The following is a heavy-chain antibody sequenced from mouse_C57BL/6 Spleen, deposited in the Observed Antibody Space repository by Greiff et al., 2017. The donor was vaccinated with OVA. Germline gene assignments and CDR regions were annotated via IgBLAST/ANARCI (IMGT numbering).Heavy chain of an antibody. J-gene: IGHJ4*01. V-gene: IGHV1-76*01. D-gene: IGHD1-1*01. CDR1: GYTFTDYY. Sequence: VQLQQSGAELVRPGASVKLSCKASGYTFTDYYINWVKQRPGQGLEWIARIYPGSGNTYYNEKFKGKATLTAEKSSSTAYMQLSSLTSEDSAVYFCARWRDYYGSSYGYAMDDWGQGTSVTVSS. CDR3: ARWRDYYGSSYGYAMDD. CDR2: IYPGSGNT.